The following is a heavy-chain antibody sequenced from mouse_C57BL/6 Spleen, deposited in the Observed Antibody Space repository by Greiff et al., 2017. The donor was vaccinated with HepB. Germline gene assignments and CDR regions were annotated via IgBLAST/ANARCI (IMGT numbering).Heavy chain of an antibody. CDR3: ARRDGYFLFDY. CDR1: GYTFTSYW. Sequence: QVQLQQPGAELVRPGPSVKLSCKASGYTFTSYWMHWVKQRPGQGLEWIGVIDPSDSYTNYNQKFKGKATLTVDTSSSTAYMQLSSLTSEDSAVYYCARRDGYFLFDYWGQGTTLTVSS. D-gene: IGHD2-3*01. V-gene: IGHV1-59*01. J-gene: IGHJ2*01. CDR2: IDPSDSYT.